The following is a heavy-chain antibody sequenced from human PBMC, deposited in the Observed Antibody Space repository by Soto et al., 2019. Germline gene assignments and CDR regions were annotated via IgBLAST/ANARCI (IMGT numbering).Heavy chain of an antibody. CDR1: GYNFANYW. J-gene: IGHJ6*02. V-gene: IGHV5-10-1*01. CDR3: ASPPLSGFGKYVMDV. D-gene: IGHD3-10*01. CDR2: IDPYDSYT. Sequence: GESLKISCKGSGYNFANYWITWVRQMPGKGLEWVGRIDPYDSYTNYSPSFQGHVTISVDTSISTAYLHWSSLKASDTAMYYCASPPLSGFGKYVMDVWGQGTRVTVSS.